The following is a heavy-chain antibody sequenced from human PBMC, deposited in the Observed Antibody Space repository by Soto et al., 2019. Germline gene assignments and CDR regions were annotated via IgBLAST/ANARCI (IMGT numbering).Heavy chain of an antibody. V-gene: IGHV3-7*01. CDR3: ARNYYDSRGPPFDT. J-gene: IGHJ5*02. CDR1: LFTFSDYF. CDR2: IKQDGNER. Sequence: SLRHSCSSSLFTFSDYFMTLVLQYPGRGLEWVATIKQDGNERYYVDSVKGRFTISRDNAKNSLYMQMNSLRPEDTAVYYCARNYYDSRGPPFDTWGQGTLVTVSS. D-gene: IGHD3-22*01.